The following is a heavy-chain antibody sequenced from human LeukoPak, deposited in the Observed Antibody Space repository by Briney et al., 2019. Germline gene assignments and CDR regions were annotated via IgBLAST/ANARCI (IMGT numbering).Heavy chain of an antibody. CDR2: INLRGST. Sequence: PSETLSLTFSVFRGSLDPYFCGSVRQPPGKGHEWVGEINLRGSTNTNFSLKSRATISVDRSKNQYTLKSAYVTAADTAVYNCVSEAYEPPRKVFDSWGQGTLVTVST. CDR1: RGSLDPYF. V-gene: IGHV4-34*04. D-gene: IGHD1-14*01. J-gene: IGHJ4*02. CDR3: VSEAYEPPRKVFDS.